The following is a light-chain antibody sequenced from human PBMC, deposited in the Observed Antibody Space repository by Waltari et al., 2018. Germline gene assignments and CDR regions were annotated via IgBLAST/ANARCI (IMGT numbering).Light chain of an antibody. V-gene: IGLV1-47*02. CDR2: NNN. Sequence: QSVLTQPPSASGAPGQSVTISCSGSSSNIGSNYVYWYQQLSGKAPKLLIYNNNLLPAGVPDQFSASKSGTSASWAISGLQSKEEADYYCAAWDSSLSDVLFGGGTRLTVL. CDR3: AAWDSSLSDVL. CDR1: SSNIGSNY. J-gene: IGLJ2*01.